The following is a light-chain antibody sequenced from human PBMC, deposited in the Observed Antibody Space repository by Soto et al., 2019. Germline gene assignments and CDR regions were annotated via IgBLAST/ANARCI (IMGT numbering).Light chain of an antibody. Sequence: AIQLTHSPSSLSASVVDRVTITFRSSQGISSALAWYQQKPGKAPKLLIYDASSLESGVPSRFSGSGSGTDFTLTISSLQPEDFATYYCQQFNNYPITFGQGTRLEIK. V-gene: IGKV1D-13*01. CDR1: QGISSA. CDR3: QQFNNYPIT. CDR2: DAS. J-gene: IGKJ5*01.